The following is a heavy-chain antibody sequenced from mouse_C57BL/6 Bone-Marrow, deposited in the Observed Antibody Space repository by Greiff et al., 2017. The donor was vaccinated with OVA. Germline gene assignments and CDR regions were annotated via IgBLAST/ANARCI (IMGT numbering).Heavy chain of an antibody. D-gene: IGHD2-3*01. V-gene: IGHV1-61*01. Sequence: QVQLKQSGAELVRPGSSVKLSCKASGYTFTSYWMDWVKQRPGQGLEWIGNIYPSDSETHYNQKFKDKATLTVDKSSSTAYMQLSSLTSEDSAVYYCARRDGYVDYWGQGTTLTVSS. CDR3: ARRDGYVDY. CDR1: GYTFTSYW. CDR2: IYPSDSET. J-gene: IGHJ2*01.